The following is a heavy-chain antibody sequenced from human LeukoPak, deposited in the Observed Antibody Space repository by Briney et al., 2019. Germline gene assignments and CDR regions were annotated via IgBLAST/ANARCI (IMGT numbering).Heavy chain of an antibody. CDR1: GYTFTGYY. J-gene: IGHJ4*02. V-gene: IGHV1-2*02. D-gene: IGHD3-3*01. CDR2: INPNSGGT. Sequence: ASVKVSCKASGYTFTGYYMHWVRQAPGQGLEWMGWINPNSGGTNYAQKLQGRVTMTRDTSMSTAYMELSRLRSDDTALYYCARAATAYDFWSGYPRYYFDYWGQGTLVTVSS. CDR3: ARAATAYDFWSGYPRYYFDY.